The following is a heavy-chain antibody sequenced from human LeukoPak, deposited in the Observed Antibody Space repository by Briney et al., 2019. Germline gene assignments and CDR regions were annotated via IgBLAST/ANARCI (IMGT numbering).Heavy chain of an antibody. V-gene: IGHV4-59*04. CDR1: GGSISNYY. Sequence: PSETLSLTCTVSGGSISNYYWSWVRQPPGKGLEWIGYIYYSGSTYYNPSLKNRATISVDTSKNQFSLKLTSVTAADTAVFYCASTRRSGTYLEAFDIWGQGTMVTISS. D-gene: IGHD1-26*01. CDR3: ASTRRSGTYLEAFDI. CDR2: IYYSGST. J-gene: IGHJ3*02.